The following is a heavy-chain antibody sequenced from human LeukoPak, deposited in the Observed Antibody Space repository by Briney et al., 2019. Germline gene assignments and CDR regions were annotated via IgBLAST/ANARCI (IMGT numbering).Heavy chain of an antibody. J-gene: IGHJ5*02. Sequence: PSETLSLTCTVSGYSISSGYYWGWIRQPPGKGLEWIGSIYYSGSTYYNPSLKSRVTISVDTSKNQFSLKLSSVTAADTAVYYCARDLGFGERNWFDPWGQGTLVTVSS. CDR1: GYSISSGYY. CDR2: IYYSGST. V-gene: IGHV4-38-2*02. CDR3: ARDLGFGERNWFDP. D-gene: IGHD3-10*01.